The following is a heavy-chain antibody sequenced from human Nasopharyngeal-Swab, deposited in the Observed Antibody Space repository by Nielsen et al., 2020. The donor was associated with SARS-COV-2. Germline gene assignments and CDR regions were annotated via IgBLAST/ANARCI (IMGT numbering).Heavy chain of an antibody. V-gene: IGHV3-7*05. D-gene: IGHD6-13*01. CDR3: ARAIAAAGSY. Sequence: VRQMPGKGLEWVANIKQDGSEKYYVDSVEGRFTISRDNAKNSLYLQMNSLRAEDTAVYYCARAIAAAGSYWGRGTLVTVSS. CDR2: IKQDGSEK. J-gene: IGHJ4*02.